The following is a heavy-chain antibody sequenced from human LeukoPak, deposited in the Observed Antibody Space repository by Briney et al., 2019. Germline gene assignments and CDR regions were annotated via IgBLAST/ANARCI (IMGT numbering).Heavy chain of an antibody. CDR3: ATGLWFGQYLDV. D-gene: IGHD3-10*01. Sequence: ASVKVSCKVSGYTVTELSMHRVRQSPGKGLEWMGGFHPEDGETIYAQKFQGRVTMTEDTSTDTAYMELSSLRSEDTAVYYCATGLWFGQYLDVWGKGTTVTISS. J-gene: IGHJ6*04. CDR1: GYTVTELS. CDR2: FHPEDGET. V-gene: IGHV1-24*01.